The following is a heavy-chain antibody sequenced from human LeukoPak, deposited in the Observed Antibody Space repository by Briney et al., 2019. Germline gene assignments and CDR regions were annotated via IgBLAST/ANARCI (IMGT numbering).Heavy chain of an antibody. D-gene: IGHD1-1*01. CDR2: ISAYNGNT. J-gene: IGHJ6*03. CDR3: ARNGLTTGAKSYYYYMDV. Sequence: ASVKVSCKASGYTFTSYGISWVRQAPGQGLEWMGWISAYNGNTNYAQKLQGRVTMTTDTSTSTSYMELRSLRSDDTAVYYCARNGLTTGAKSYYYYMDVWAQGTTVTVSS. CDR1: GYTFTSYG. V-gene: IGHV1-18*01.